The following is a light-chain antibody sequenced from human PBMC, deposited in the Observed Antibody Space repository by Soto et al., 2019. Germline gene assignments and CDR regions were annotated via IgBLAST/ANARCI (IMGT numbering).Light chain of an antibody. Sequence: QSVLTQPASVSGSPGQSITISCTGTSSDVGGYNFVSWHQQHPGKAPKLMIYNVYDRPSGISYRFSGSKSGNTASLTISGLQGEDEADYYCCSYTVSRTYVFGTGTKVT. J-gene: IGLJ1*01. CDR2: NVY. CDR3: CSYTVSRTYV. CDR1: SSDVGGYNF. V-gene: IGLV2-14*03.